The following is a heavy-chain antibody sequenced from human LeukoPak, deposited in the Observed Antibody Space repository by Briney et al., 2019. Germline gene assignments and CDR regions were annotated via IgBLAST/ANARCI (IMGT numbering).Heavy chain of an antibody. Sequence: GGXXRLSXAXXGXXFXTSXXHWVRQASGRGLEWVSSIASAGNTYYAASVKGRFTISRENAKNSLYLQMNSLRAGDTAVYYCVRGGVIGFDYWGQGALVTVSS. V-gene: IGHV3-13*01. CDR1: GXXFXTSX. J-gene: IGHJ4*02. CDR2: IASAGNT. CDR3: VRGGVIGFDY. D-gene: IGHD2-21*01.